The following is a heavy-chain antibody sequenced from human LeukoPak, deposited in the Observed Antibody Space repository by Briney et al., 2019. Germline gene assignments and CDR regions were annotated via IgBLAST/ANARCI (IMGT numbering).Heavy chain of an antibody. CDR3: AKDRHGIVGLTPFEY. V-gene: IGHV3-23*01. D-gene: IGHD1-26*01. Sequence: GGSLRLSCAASGFEFHIYAMSWVRQAPGKGLEWVSGTNDNGDNTNHADSVKGRFTISRDNSKNTLYLQMNSLRADDTAIYYCAKDRHGIVGLTPFEYWGQGTLVTVSS. CDR2: TNDNGDNT. CDR1: GFEFHIYA. J-gene: IGHJ4*02.